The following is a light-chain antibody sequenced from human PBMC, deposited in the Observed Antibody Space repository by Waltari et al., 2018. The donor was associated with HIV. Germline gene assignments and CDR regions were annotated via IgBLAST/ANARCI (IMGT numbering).Light chain of an antibody. J-gene: IGLJ3*02. V-gene: IGLV1-40*01. CDR2: GNY. Sequence: QSVLTQPPSVSGAPGQRVTISCTGSSSNIGAGYDIHWYQQLPGTAPKLLIYGNYNRPSGVPDRFAGAKSGTSASLAITGLQAEDEADYYCQSYDSSLSGWVFGGGTKLTVL. CDR1: SSNIGAGYD. CDR3: QSYDSSLSGWV.